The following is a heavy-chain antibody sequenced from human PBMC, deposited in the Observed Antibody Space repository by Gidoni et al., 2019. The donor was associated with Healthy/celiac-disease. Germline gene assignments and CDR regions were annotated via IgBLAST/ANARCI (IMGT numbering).Heavy chain of an antibody. CDR1: GFPFSSYS. Sequence: EVQLVESGGGLVQPGGSLRLSCAASGFPFSSYSMNWVRQAPGKVLGWVSYISSSSSTIYYADSVKGRFTISRDNAKNSLYLQMNSLRDEDTAVYYCARYSSSWGGDYYYGMDVWGQGTTVTVSS. J-gene: IGHJ6*02. D-gene: IGHD6-13*01. CDR3: ARYSSSWGGDYYYGMDV. V-gene: IGHV3-48*02. CDR2: ISSSSSTI.